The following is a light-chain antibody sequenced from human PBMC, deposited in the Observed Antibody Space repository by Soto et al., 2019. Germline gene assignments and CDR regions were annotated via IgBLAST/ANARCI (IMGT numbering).Light chain of an antibody. Sequence: EIVLTQSPGTLSLSPGERATLSCRASQSVSSSYLAWYQQKPGQAPRLLIYGASSRATGIPDRFSGSGSGTDFTLTISRLEPEDFAVYYCQHYGNSLALTFGGGTKVEIK. CDR1: QSVSSSY. CDR3: QHYGNSLALT. J-gene: IGKJ4*01. V-gene: IGKV3-20*01. CDR2: GAS.